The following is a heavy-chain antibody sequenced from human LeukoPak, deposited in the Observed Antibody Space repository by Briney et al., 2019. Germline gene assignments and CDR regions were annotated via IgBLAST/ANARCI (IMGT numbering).Heavy chain of an antibody. CDR2: IYPGDSDT. CDR1: GYSFTSYW. Sequence: GESLKISCKGSGYSFTSYWIGWVRQMPGKGLEWMGIIYPGDSDTRYSPSFQGQVTISADKSTSTAYLQWSSLKASDTAMYYCARKVAMGRDAFDIWGQGTMVTVSS. CDR3: ARKVAMGRDAFDI. D-gene: IGHD5-18*01. V-gene: IGHV5-51*01. J-gene: IGHJ3*02.